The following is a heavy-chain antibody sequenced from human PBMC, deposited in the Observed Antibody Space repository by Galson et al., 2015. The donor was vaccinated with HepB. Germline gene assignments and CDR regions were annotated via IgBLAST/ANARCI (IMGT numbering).Heavy chain of an antibody. CDR2: IYPGDSDT. CDR3: ARYLGYCSSTSCYTGAFDI. J-gene: IGHJ3*02. CDR1: GYSFTSYW. V-gene: IGHV5-51*01. Sequence: QSGAEVKKPGESLKISCKGSGYSFTSYWIGWVRQMPGKGLEWMGIIYPGDSDTRYSPSFQGQVTISADKSISTAYLQWSSLKASDTAMYYCARYLGYCSSTSCYTGAFDIWGQGTMVTVSS. D-gene: IGHD2-2*01.